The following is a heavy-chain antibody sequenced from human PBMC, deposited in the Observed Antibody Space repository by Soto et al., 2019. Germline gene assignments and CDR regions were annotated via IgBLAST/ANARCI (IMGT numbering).Heavy chain of an antibody. V-gene: IGHV3-30-3*01. Sequence: GGSLRLSCAASGFTFSSYAMHWVRQAPGKGLEWVAVISYDGSNKYYADSVKGRFTISRDNSKNTLYLQMNSLRAEDTAVYYCARGGQLPEDAFDIWSQGTMVTVSS. CDR2: ISYDGSNK. CDR1: GFTFSSYA. CDR3: ARGGQLPEDAFDI. J-gene: IGHJ3*02. D-gene: IGHD2-2*01.